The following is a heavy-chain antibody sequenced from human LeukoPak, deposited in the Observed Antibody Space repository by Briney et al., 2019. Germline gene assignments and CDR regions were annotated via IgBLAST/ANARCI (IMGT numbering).Heavy chain of an antibody. CDR1: GGSINSYY. CDR2: IYYSGST. D-gene: IGHD3-16*01. Sequence: SETLSLTCTVSGGSINSYYWSWIRQPPGKGLEWIGYIYYSGSTNYNPSLKSRVTISVDTSKNQSSLKLNSVTAADTAVYYCSRGGYGGLTDFDSWGQGTLVTVSS. CDR3: SRGGYGGLTDFDS. J-gene: IGHJ4*02. V-gene: IGHV4-59*01.